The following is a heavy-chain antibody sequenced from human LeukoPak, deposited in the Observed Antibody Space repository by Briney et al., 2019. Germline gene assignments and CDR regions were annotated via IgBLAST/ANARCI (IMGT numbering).Heavy chain of an antibody. CDR1: GFTFDDYG. J-gene: IGHJ4*02. Sequence: GGSLRLSCAASGFTFDDYGMSWVRQAPGKGLEWVPGINWNGGSTGYADSVKGRFTISRDNAKNSLYLQMNSLRAEDTALYYCARGYYDSSGYSGIVYYFDYWGQGTLVTVSS. CDR3: ARGYYDSSGYSGIVYYFDY. CDR2: INWNGGST. V-gene: IGHV3-20*04. D-gene: IGHD3-22*01.